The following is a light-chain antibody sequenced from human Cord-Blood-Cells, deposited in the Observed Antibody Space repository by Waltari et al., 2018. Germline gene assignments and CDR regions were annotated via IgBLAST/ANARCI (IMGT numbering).Light chain of an antibody. Sequence: QSALTQPASVSGSPGQSLTISGTGTSSDVGSYNLASWYQQPPGKAPKLMIYEGSKRPSGVSNRFSGSKSGNTASLTISGLQAEDEADYYCCSYAGSSNWVFGGGTKLTVL. CDR3: CSYAGSSNWV. CDR1: SSDVGSYNL. CDR2: EGS. J-gene: IGLJ3*02. V-gene: IGLV2-23*01.